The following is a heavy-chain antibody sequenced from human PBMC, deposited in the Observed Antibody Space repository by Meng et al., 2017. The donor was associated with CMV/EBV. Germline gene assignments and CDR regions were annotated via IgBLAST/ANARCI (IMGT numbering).Heavy chain of an antibody. V-gene: IGHV3-53*01. CDR2: IYSGDST. D-gene: IGHD4-17*01. CDR1: GFAVSGNY. Sequence: GGSLRLFCAASGFAVSGNYMSWVRQAPGKGLQWVSVIYSGDSTYYADSVKGRFTISRDNSKNTLYLQMNSLRAEDTAVYYCARAYDYGDYDSCYFDYWGQGTLVTVSS. CDR3: ARAYDYGDYDSCYFDY. J-gene: IGHJ4*02.